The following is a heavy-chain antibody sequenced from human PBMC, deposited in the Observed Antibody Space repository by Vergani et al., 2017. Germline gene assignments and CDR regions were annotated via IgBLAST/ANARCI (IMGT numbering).Heavy chain of an antibody. Sequence: QMQLQESGPGLVKASETLSLTCTVSGDSIISRSYYWGWIRQPPGKGLEWIGSINNSGNGDSSSSLKSRVTISADTSKNRFSLRLTSVNAADTAVDYCASGKYYSXSTSHFRGRYFDVWGRGTLVTVPS. D-gene: IGHD3-16*01. J-gene: IGHJ2*01. V-gene: IGHV4-39*01. CDR3: ASGKYYSXSTSHFRGRYFDV. CDR2: INNSGNG. CDR1: GDSIISRSYY.